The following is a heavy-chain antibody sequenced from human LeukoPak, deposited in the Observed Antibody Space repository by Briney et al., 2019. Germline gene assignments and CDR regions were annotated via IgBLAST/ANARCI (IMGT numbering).Heavy chain of an antibody. V-gene: IGHV3-23*01. J-gene: IGHJ4*02. D-gene: IGHD4/OR15-4a*01. Sequence: PGRSLRLSCAASGFTFSSYAMSWVRQAPGKGLEWVSAISGSGGSTYYADSVKGRFTISRDNSKNTLYLQMNSLRAEDTAVYYCAKSDYRLPTIGYFDYWGQGTLVTVSS. CDR3: AKSDYRLPTIGYFDY. CDR2: ISGSGGST. CDR1: GFTFSSYA.